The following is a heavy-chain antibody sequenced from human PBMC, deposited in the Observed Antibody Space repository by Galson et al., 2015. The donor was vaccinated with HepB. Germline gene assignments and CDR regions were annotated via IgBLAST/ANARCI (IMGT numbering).Heavy chain of an antibody. J-gene: IGHJ4*02. CDR3: ASLIAAAPFDY. D-gene: IGHD6-13*01. CDR2: ISYDGSNK. Sequence: SLRLSCAASGFTFSSYAMHWVRQAPGKGLEWVAVISYDGSNKYYADSVKGRFTISRDNSKNTLYLQMNSRRAEDTAVYYCASLIAAAPFDYWGPGTLVTVSS. CDR1: GFTFSSYA. V-gene: IGHV3-30-3*01.